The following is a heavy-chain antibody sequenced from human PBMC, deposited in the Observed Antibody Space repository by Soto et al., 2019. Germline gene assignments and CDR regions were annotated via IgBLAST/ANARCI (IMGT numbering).Heavy chain of an antibody. D-gene: IGHD6-19*01. J-gene: IGHJ4*02. CDR2: INSDGSST. CDR1: GFTFSSYW. V-gene: IGHV3-74*01. CDR3: AVAVAGQTAIGY. Sequence: EVQLVESGGGLVQPGGSLRLSCAASGFTFSSYWMHWVRQAPGKGLVWVSRINSDGSSTSYADSVKGRFTISRDNAKNTLYLKMNGLRAEETAVYYCAVAVAGQTAIGYWGQGTLVTVSS.